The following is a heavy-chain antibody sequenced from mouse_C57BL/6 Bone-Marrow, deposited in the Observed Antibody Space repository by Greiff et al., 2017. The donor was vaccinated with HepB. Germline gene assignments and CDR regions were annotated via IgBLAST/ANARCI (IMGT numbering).Heavy chain of an antibody. V-gene: IGHV1-50*01. Sequence: QVQLQQPGAELVKPGASVKLSCKASGYTFTSYWMQWVKQRPGQGLEWIGEIDPSDSYTNYNQKFKGKATLTVDTSSSTAYMQLSSLTSEDSAVYYCARRGFCYGRRYFDVWGTGTTVTVSS. CDR3: ARRGFCYGRRYFDV. CDR2: IDPSDSYT. J-gene: IGHJ1*03. D-gene: IGHD1-1*01. CDR1: GYTFTSYW.